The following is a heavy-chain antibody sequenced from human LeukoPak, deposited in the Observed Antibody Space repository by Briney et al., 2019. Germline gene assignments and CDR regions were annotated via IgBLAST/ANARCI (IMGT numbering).Heavy chain of an antibody. Sequence: GESLKISCKASGHSFSNYWIGWVRQVPGKGLEWMGIVYPRDSDTRYSPSFQGQVTISADKSISTAYLQWSSLKASDTAVYCCARPGERSRRDWNLDQWGQGTLVTVSS. CDR3: ARPGERSRRDWNLDQ. D-gene: IGHD1-1*01. CDR1: GHSFSNYW. J-gene: IGHJ4*02. CDR2: VYPRDSDT. V-gene: IGHV5-51*01.